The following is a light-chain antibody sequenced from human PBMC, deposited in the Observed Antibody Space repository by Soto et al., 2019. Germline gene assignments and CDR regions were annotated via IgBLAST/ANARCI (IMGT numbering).Light chain of an antibody. Sequence: DIQMTQFPSTLSASVGDAVTITCRASQSIQSFLAWYQQKPGKAPKLLIYLASRLESGVPSRFSGSGSGTEFTLTISSLQPDDFAIYSCQQHNSHWFYSFGQGTKVDIK. V-gene: IGKV1-5*03. CDR2: LAS. J-gene: IGKJ2*03. CDR3: QQHNSHWFYS. CDR1: QSIQSF.